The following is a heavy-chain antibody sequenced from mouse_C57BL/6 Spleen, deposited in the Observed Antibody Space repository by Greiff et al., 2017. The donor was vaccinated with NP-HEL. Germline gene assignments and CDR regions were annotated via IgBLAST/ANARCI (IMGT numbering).Heavy chain of an antibody. Sequence: QVQLKQSGPELVKPGASVKISCKASGYSFTSYYIHWVKQRPGQGLEWIGWIYPGSGNTKYNEKFKGKATLTADTSSSTAYMQLSSLTSEDSAVYYCATNWDARGFAYWGQGTLVTVSA. CDR2: IYPGSGNT. CDR3: ATNWDARGFAY. CDR1: GYSFTSYY. D-gene: IGHD4-1*02. J-gene: IGHJ3*01. V-gene: IGHV1-66*01.